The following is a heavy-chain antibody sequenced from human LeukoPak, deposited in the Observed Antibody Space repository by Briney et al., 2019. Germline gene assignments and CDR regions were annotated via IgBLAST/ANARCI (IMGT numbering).Heavy chain of an antibody. Sequence: SETLSLTRTVSGGSIGSSSYYWGWIRQPPGKGLEWIGSTHYSGSTYYSPSLKSRVTISVDTSKNQISLKLSSVTAADTAVYYCASVGSGWYFDFWGQGTLVTVSS. J-gene: IGHJ4*02. D-gene: IGHD6-19*01. CDR1: GGSIGSSSYY. CDR3: ASVGSGWYFDF. V-gene: IGHV4-39*07. CDR2: THYSGST.